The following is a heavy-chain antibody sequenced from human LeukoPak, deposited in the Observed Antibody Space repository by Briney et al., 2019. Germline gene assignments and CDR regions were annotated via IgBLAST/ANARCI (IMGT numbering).Heavy chain of an antibody. Sequence: VNSLKISCKGSGYSFTSYWIGWVRQMTGKGLEWMGIIYPGDSDTRYSASFQGQVTISADKSISTAYLQWSSLKASDTAMYYCARRSLVQGSYYFDYWGQGTLVTVSS. J-gene: IGHJ4*02. CDR1: GYSFTSYW. D-gene: IGHD1-26*01. V-gene: IGHV5-51*01. CDR2: IYPGDSDT. CDR3: ARRSLVQGSYYFDY.